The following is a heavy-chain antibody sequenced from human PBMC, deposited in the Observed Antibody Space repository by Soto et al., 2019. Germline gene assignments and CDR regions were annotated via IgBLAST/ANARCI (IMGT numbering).Heavy chain of an antibody. CDR3: ARRYSSGYYGY. V-gene: IGHV4-4*02. CDR2: IYHSGST. Sequence: QVQLQESGPGLVKPSGTLSLTCAVSGVSISSNNWWSWVRQPPGKGLEWIGEIYHSGSTNYNPSLKRRVTISVYKSKNQCSLKLSSVTAADTAVYSCARRYSSGYYGYWGQGTLVTVSS. J-gene: IGHJ4*02. D-gene: IGHD5-18*01. CDR1: GVSISSNNW.